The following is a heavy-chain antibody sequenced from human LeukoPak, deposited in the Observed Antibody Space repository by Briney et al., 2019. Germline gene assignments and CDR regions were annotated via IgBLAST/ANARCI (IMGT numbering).Heavy chain of an antibody. CDR1: GYTFTSYG. V-gene: IGHV1-18*01. CDR3: ARDGDDSSGYSLLNDVFDI. D-gene: IGHD3-22*01. J-gene: IGHJ3*02. Sequence: EASVKVSCKASGYTFTSYGISWVRQAPGQGLEWMGWISAYNGNTNYAQKFQGRVTMTTDTSTSTAYMELRSLRSDDTAVYYCARDGDDSSGYSLLNDVFDIWGQGTMVTVSS. CDR2: ISAYNGNT.